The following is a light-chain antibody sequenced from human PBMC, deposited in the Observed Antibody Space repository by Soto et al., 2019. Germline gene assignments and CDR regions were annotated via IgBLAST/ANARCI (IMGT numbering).Light chain of an antibody. Sequence: QSALTQPASVSGSPGQSITFSCTGTSSDVGGYNYVSWYQHHPGKAPKLMIYDVSIRPSGVSNRFSGSKSGNTASLTISGLQAEDEADYYCSSYTSSSTLVFGGGTKLNVL. CDR3: SSYTSSSTLV. CDR1: SSDVGGYNY. J-gene: IGLJ2*01. CDR2: DVS. V-gene: IGLV2-14*03.